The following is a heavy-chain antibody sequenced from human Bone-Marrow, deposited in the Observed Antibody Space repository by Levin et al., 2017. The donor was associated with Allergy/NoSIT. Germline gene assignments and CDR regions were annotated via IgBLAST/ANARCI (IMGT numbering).Heavy chain of an antibody. CDR2: MYPNSDNA. CDR1: GYTFTSFD. D-gene: IGHD5-12*01. V-gene: IGHV1-8*01. CDR3: ARGELGSGYLFDY. Sequence: PVASVKVSCKPSGYTFTSFDINWVRQATGQGLEWMGWMYPNSDNAGYAQKFQGRVTMTRNTSISTAYMELSSLRSEDTAIYYCARGELGSGYLFDYWGQGTLVTVSS. J-gene: IGHJ4*02.